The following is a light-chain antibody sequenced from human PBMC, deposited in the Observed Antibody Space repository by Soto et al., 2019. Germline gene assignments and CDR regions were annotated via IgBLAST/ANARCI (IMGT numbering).Light chain of an antibody. CDR2: GAS. V-gene: IGKV3-15*01. Sequence: EIVMTQSPGTLSVSPGERATLSCRASQSISSNLAWYQQKPGQALRLLIYGASTRATGIPARFSGSGSGTEFTLTISSLQSEDFAVYYCQQYGSSPYTFGQGTKLEIK. CDR3: QQYGSSPYT. CDR1: QSISSN. J-gene: IGKJ2*01.